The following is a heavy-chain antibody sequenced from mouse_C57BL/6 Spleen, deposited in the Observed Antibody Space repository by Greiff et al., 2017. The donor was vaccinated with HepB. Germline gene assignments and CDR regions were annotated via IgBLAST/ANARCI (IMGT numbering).Heavy chain of an antibody. D-gene: IGHD1-1*01. CDR2: IYPSDSET. CDR1: GYTFTSYW. J-gene: IGHJ4*01. V-gene: IGHV1-61*01. CDR3: GRWRELGSSLYVCAMDY. Sequence: VQLQQPGAELVRPGSSVKLSCKASGYTFTSYWMDWVKQRPGQGLEWIGNIYPSDSETHYNQKFKDKATLTVDKSSSTAYMQLSSLTSEDSAVYYCGRWRELGSSLYVCAMDYWGQGTSVTVSS.